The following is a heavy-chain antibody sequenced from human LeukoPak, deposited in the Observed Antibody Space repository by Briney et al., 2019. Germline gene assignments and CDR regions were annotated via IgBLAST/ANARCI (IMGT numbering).Heavy chain of an antibody. V-gene: IGHV4-39*07. CDR1: GGSISSSSYY. Sequence: PSETLSLTCTVSGGSISSSSYYWGWIRQPPGKGLEWIGSIYYSGSTYYNPSLKSRVTISVDTSKNQFSLKLSSVTAADTAVYYCAKSTSTTRNSVVVPAAQFDYWGQGTLVTVSS. D-gene: IGHD2-2*01. J-gene: IGHJ4*02. CDR2: IYYSGST. CDR3: AKSTSTTRNSVVVPAAQFDY.